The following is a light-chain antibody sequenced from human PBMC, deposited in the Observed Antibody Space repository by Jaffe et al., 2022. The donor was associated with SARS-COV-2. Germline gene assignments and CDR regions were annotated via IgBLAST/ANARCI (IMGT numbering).Light chain of an antibody. V-gene: IGLV3-19*01. Sequence: SSELTQDPAVSVALGQTVRITCQGDSLRTYYASWYQQKPGQAPVLVIYGENNRPSGIPDRFSASSSGNTASLTITGAQAEDEADYYCNSRDTSGNHYVFGTGTKVTVL. J-gene: IGLJ1*01. CDR1: SLRTYY. CDR2: GEN. CDR3: NSRDTSGNHYV.